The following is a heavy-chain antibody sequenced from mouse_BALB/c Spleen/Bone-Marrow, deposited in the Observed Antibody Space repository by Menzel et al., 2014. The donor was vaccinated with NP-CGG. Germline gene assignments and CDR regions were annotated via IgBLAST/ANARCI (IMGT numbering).Heavy chain of an antibody. D-gene: IGHD2-2*01. J-gene: IGHJ1*01. CDR1: GFDFSRYW. V-gene: IGHV4-1*02. CDR2: INPDSSTI. Sequence: EVKLMESGGGLVQPGGSLKLSCAASGFDFSRYWMSWVRQAPGKGLEWIGEINPDSSTINYTPSLKDKFIISRDNAKNTLYLQMSKVRSEDTALYYCARRGYGSWYFDVWGAGTPVTVSS. CDR3: ARRGYGSWYFDV.